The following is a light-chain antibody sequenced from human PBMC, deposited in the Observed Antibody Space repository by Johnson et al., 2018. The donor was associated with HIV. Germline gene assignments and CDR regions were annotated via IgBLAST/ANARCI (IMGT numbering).Light chain of an antibody. CDR2: ENN. CDR3: GTWDSSLSAGYV. J-gene: IGLJ1*01. Sequence: KVPISCSGSSSNIGNNYVSWYQQLPGTAPKLLIYENNKRPSGIPDRFSGSKSGTSATLGITGLQTGDEADYYCGTWDSSLSAGYVFGTGTKVTVL. CDR1: SSNIGNNY. V-gene: IGLV1-51*02.